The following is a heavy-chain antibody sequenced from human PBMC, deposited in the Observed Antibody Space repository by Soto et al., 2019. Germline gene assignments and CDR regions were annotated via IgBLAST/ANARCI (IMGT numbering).Heavy chain of an antibody. V-gene: IGHV3-30-3*01. D-gene: IGHD2-2*01. Sequence: GGSLRLSCAASGFTFSSYAMHWVRQAPGKGLEWVAVISYDGSNKYYADSVKGRFTISRDNSKNTLYLQMNSLRAEDTAVYYCAKDRYCTATSCQDFGSWGQGTLVTVSS. J-gene: IGHJ4*02. CDR1: GFTFSSYA. CDR3: AKDRYCTATSCQDFGS. CDR2: ISYDGSNK.